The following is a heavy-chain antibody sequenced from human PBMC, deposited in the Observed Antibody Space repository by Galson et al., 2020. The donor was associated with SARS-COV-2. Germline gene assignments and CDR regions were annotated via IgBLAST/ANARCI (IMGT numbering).Heavy chain of an antibody. CDR1: GYTFTSYG. V-gene: IGHV1-18*01. CDR2: ISAYNGNT. J-gene: IGHJ6*02. CDR3: ARGIVVVPAALKNYYYYYGMDV. D-gene: IGHD2-2*01. Sequence: ASVKVSCKASGYTFTSYGISWVRQAPGQGLEWMGWISAYNGNTNYAQKLQGRVTMTTDTSTSTAYMELRSLRSDDTAVYYCARGIVVVPAALKNYYYYYGMDVWGQGTTVTVSS.